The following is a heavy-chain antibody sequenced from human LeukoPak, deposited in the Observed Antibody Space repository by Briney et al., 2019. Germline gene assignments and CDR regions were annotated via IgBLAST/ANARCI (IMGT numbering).Heavy chain of an antibody. CDR2: IRYDGSNK. CDR1: GFTFSSYG. J-gene: IGHJ4*02. V-gene: IGHV3-30*02. Sequence: PGGSLRLSCAASGFTFSSYGMHWVRQAPGKGLEWVAFIRYDGSNKYYADSVKGRFTISRDNSKNTLYLQMNSLRPEDTAVYYCAKIPYDFWSGYTQFDYWGQGTLVTVSS. CDR3: AKIPYDFWSGYTQFDY. D-gene: IGHD3-3*01.